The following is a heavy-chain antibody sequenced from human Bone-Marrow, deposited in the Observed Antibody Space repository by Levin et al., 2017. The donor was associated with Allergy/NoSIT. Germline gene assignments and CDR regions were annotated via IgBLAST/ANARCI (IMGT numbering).Heavy chain of an antibody. Sequence: SETLSLTCTVSGGSISSGDYYWSWIRQPPGKGLEWIGYIYYSGSTYYNPSLKSRVTISVDTSKNQFSLKLSSVTAADTAVYYCARVLAGRDGYNSNDYWGQGTLVTVSS. D-gene: IGHD5-24*01. J-gene: IGHJ4*02. CDR2: IYYSGST. CDR1: GGSISSGDYY. CDR3: ARVLAGRDGYNSNDY. V-gene: IGHV4-30-4*01.